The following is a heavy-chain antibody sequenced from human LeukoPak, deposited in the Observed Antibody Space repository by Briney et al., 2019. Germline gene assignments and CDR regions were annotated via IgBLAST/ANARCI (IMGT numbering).Heavy chain of an antibody. CDR3: AKERGYSGYNHYFDY. CDR2: ISASGQTI. CDR1: GFSFSTYE. Sequence: GGSLRLSCAASGFSFSTYEFHWVRHAPGKGLEWVSYISASGQTIYYADSVRGRFTISRDNSKNTLNLRMSSLRVEDTAVYYCAKERGYSGYNHYFDYWGQGSLVTVSS. D-gene: IGHD5-12*01. V-gene: IGHV3-48*01. J-gene: IGHJ4*02.